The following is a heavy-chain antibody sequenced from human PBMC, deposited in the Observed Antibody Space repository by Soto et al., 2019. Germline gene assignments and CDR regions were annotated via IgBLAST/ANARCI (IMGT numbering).Heavy chain of an antibody. D-gene: IGHD6-13*01. CDR3: VKIRGSWVFGNLQF. CDR1: GFTFSNSG. J-gene: IGHJ1*01. V-gene: IGHV3-30*18. CDR2: LSYDGRNT. Sequence: QEQLVESGGGVVQPGRSLNLSCATSGFTFSNSGFHWVRQAPGKGLEWVATLSYDGRNTHYAESVKGRFTISRDKCKKMVFLQMDNLRAEDTAVYYCVKIRGSWVFGNLQFWGQGTLVIVST.